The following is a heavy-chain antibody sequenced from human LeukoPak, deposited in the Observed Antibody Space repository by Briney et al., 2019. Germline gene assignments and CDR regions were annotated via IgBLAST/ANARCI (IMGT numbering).Heavy chain of an antibody. V-gene: IGHV4-61*02. J-gene: IGHJ5*02. D-gene: IGHD6-19*01. Sequence: SQTLSLTCTVSGGSISSGSYYWSWIRQPAGKGLEWIGRIYTSGSTNYNPSLKSRVTMSVDTSKNQFSLKLSSVTAADTAVYYCVRDPKSAVAADWFDPWGQGTLVTVSS. CDR2: IYTSGST. CDR3: VRDPKSAVAADWFDP. CDR1: GGSISSGSYY.